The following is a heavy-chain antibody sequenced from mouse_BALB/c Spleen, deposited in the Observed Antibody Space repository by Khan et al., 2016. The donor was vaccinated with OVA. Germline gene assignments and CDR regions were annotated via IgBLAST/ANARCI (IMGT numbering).Heavy chain of an antibody. D-gene: IGHD2-2*01. Sequence: VQLQQSGPELMKPGASVKISCKASGYSFTSYYIHWVMQSHGTSLEWIGYIDPFSGGTNYKQKFKGKATFTVDKSSSTSYIHLSNLTSEDSAVYYCSRHGYVAWFTYWGQGTLVTVSA. CDR1: GYSFTSYY. CDR2: IDPFSGGT. J-gene: IGHJ3*01. V-gene: IGHV1S135*01. CDR3: SRHGYVAWFTY.